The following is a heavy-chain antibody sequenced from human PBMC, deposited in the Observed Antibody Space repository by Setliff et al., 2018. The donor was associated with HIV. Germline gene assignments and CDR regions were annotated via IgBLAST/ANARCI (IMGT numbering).Heavy chain of an antibody. V-gene: IGHV4-39*01. J-gene: IGHJ5*02. CDR3: ARCITSVGTRWFDP. Sequence: ASETLSLTCTVSGGSISGYYWGWIRQPPGKGLEWVGTVYYTGNTFYNPSLRNRVTISVDTSTNQFSLKLRSVTAADTAVYYCARCITSVGTRWFDPWGQGTLVTVSS. CDR1: GGSISGYY. CDR2: VYYTGNT.